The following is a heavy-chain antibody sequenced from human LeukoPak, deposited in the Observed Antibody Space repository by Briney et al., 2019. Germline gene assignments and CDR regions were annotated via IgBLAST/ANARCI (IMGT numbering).Heavy chain of an antibody. V-gene: IGHV3-7*01. J-gene: IGHJ4*02. CDR3: ASRGWYQQD. CDR1: GFTFSSYA. CDR2: INQDGSEK. D-gene: IGHD2-15*01. Sequence: GGSLRLSCAASGFTFSSYAMSWVRQAPGKELEWVANINQDGSEKYYVDSVKGRFTISRDNAKNSLYLQMNSLRVEDAAVYYCASRGWYQQDWGLGTLVTVSS.